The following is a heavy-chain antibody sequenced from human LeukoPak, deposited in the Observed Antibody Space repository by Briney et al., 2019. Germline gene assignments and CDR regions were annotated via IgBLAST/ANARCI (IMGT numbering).Heavy chain of an antibody. Sequence: ASLKVSCKTSGYTFTGYYMHWVRQAPGQGLEWMGWINPNSGATDYAQKFQGRVTVTGDTSISTAYMELSRLRSDDTAVYYCATSLRYCTSTDCYAFFDYWGQGTPVTVSS. D-gene: IGHD2-2*01. CDR3: ATSLRYCTSTDCYAFFDY. CDR1: GYTFTGYY. V-gene: IGHV1-2*02. CDR2: INPNSGAT. J-gene: IGHJ4*02.